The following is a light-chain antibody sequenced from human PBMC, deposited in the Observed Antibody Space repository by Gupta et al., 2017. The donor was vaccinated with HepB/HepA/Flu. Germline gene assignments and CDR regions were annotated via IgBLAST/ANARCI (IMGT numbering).Light chain of an antibody. CDR2: LGS. CDR1: QSFLHSNGYNY. Sequence: IVMTQSPLSLPVTPGEAASISCRSSQSFLHSNGYNYLDWYLQKPGQSPQLLIYLGSNRASGVPDRFSGSGSGTVFTLKISRVEAEYFVVYYCMQALQTPTFGQGTKVEIK. V-gene: IGKV2-28*01. CDR3: MQALQTPT. J-gene: IGKJ1*01.